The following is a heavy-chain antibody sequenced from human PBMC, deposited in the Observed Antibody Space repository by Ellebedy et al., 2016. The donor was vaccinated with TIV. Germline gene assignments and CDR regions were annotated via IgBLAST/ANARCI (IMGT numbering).Heavy chain of an antibody. CDR2: IYYSGST. J-gene: IGHJ6*02. V-gene: IGHV4-59*08. Sequence: MPSETLSLTCTVSGGSMRSYYWAWIRQPPGKGLEWIGYIYYSGSTNHNPSLKSRVTISVDMSKNQFSLRLSSVTAADTAVYYCARGTQFVVVPAAITARYYYSGMDVWGQGTTVTVSS. CDR1: GGSMRSYY. D-gene: IGHD2-2*01. CDR3: ARGTQFVVVPAAITARYYYSGMDV.